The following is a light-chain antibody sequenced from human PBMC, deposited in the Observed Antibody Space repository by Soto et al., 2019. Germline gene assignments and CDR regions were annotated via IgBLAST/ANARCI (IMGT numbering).Light chain of an antibody. CDR3: SSYTSSMTNV. CDR1: NRDTVGYNS. Sequence: SLLPQTASVSGSPGPSITLSLTATNRDTVGYNSVSWYQHHPFTAHQLILYDVGDRPSGVAYRFSTSNSGNIASLTISALQAADEVDYFCSSYTSSMTNVFGSGTKVTVL. CDR2: DVG. J-gene: IGLJ1*01. V-gene: IGLV2-14*03.